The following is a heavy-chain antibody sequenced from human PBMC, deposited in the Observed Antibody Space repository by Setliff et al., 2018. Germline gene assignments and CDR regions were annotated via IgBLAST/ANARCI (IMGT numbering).Heavy chain of an antibody. Sequence: GGSLRLSCVASGFTFTSYTMSWVRQAPGKGLQCVSHISNSGVGTHYADSVKGRFTISRDNSKNTLYLQMNSLTAEDTAKYYCAKDPNGDFVGAFDSWGRGTLVTVSS. D-gene: IGHD2-21*02. J-gene: IGHJ5*01. V-gene: IGHV3-23*01. CDR1: GFTFTSYT. CDR3: AKDPNGDFVGAFDS. CDR2: ISNSGVGT.